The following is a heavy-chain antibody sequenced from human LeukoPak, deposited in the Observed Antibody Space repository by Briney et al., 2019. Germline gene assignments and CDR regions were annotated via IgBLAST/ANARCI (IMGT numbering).Heavy chain of an antibody. Sequence: PGGSLRLSCAASGFTFSSYSMNWVRQAPGKGLEWVSSISSSSSYIYYADSVKGRFTISRDNAKNSLYLQMNSLRADDTAIYYCTKAARTCHSSGCWKPSDYWGQGALVTVSS. V-gene: IGHV3-21*01. J-gene: IGHJ4*02. CDR2: ISSSSSYI. CDR3: TKAARTCHSSGCWKPSDY. D-gene: IGHD3-22*01. CDR1: GFTFSSYS.